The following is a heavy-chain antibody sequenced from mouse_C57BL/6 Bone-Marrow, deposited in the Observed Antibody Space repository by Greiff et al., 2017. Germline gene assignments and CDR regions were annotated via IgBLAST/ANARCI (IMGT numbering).Heavy chain of an antibody. Sequence: EVKLVESGGGLVQPGGSLKLSCAASGFTFSDYYMYWVRKTPEKRLEWVAYISNGGGSNYYPDTVKGRFTISRDNAKNTLYLQMSRLTAEYTATYYCARGTYYYGSRRYFYVWGKGTTVTVSS. CDR2: ISNGGGSN. CDR3: ARGTYYYGSRRYFYV. J-gene: IGHJ1*03. V-gene: IGHV5-12*01. CDR1: GFTFSDYY. D-gene: IGHD1-1*01.